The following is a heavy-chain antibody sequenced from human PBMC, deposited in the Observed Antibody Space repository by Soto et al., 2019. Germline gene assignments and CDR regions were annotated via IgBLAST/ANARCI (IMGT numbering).Heavy chain of an antibody. D-gene: IGHD3-22*01. CDR1: GFTVSSNY. CDR2: IYSGGST. CDR3: ARAYPTYYYDSSGYYFDY. V-gene: IGHV3-53*01. J-gene: IGHJ4*02. Sequence: EVQLVESGGGLIQPGGSLRLSCAASGFTVSSNYMSWVRQAPGKGLEWVSVIYSGGSTYYADSVKGRFTISRDNSKNTRYLQMNSLRAEDTAVYYCARAYPTYYYDSSGYYFDYWGQGTLVTVSS.